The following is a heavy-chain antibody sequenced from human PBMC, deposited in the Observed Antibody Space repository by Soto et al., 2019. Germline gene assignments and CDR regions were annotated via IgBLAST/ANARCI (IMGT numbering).Heavy chain of an antibody. J-gene: IGHJ6*02. V-gene: IGHV1-58*01. CDR1: GFTFTSSA. D-gene: IGHD1-20*01. Sequence: ASVKVSCKASGFTFTSSAVQWVRQVRGQRLEWIGWIVVGSGNTNYAQKFQERVTITRDMSTSTAYMELSSLRSEDTAVYYCAANKYNWNYYGMDVWGQGTTVTVSS. CDR3: AANKYNWNYYGMDV. CDR2: IVVGSGNT.